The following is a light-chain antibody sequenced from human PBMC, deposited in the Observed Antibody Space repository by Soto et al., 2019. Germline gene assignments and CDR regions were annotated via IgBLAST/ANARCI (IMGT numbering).Light chain of an antibody. CDR1: QSVSSSY. Sequence: EIVLIQSLGTLSLTTGERATLSCRASQSVSSSYLAWYQQKPGQAPRLLIYVASSRATGIPDRFSGSGSGTDFTLTISRLQPDDFAMYYCQQYKIASKTFGPGTKVDI. V-gene: IGKV3-20*01. CDR2: VAS. CDR3: QQYKIASKT. J-gene: IGKJ3*01.